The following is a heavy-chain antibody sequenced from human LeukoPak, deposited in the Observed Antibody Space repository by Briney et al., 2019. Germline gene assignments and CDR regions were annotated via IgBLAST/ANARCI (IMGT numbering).Heavy chain of an antibody. D-gene: IGHD6-19*01. V-gene: IGHV4-59*01. CDR1: GGSISSYY. CDR2: IYYSGST. Sequence: PSETLSLTYTVSGGSISSYYWSWIRQPPGKGREWIGYIYYSGSTNYNPSLKSRVTISVDTSKNQFSLKLSSVTAADTAVYYCARWLAVAGTSPDYWGQGTLVTVSS. J-gene: IGHJ4*02. CDR3: ARWLAVAGTSPDY.